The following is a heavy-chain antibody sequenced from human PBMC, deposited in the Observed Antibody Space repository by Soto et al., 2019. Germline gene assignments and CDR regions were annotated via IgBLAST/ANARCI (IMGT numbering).Heavy chain of an antibody. CDR2: INDSGST. CDR1: GASISSGGSY. D-gene: IGHD3-16*01. CDR3: VRDRAFSYAYDL. Sequence: PSETLSLTCTVSGASISSGGSYWSWIRQSPDKGLEWLGYINDSGSTYYRPSLKSRVNISVDTSKNQFSLQLSSVTAADTALYFCVRDRAFSYAYDLWGQGTLVTVSS. V-gene: IGHV4-30-4*02. J-gene: IGHJ5*02.